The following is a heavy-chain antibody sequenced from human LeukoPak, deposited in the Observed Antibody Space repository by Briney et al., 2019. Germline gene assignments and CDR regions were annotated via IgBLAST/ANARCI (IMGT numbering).Heavy chain of an antibody. CDR2: ISYDGSNK. J-gene: IGHJ6*02. CDR3: AKVLWFGELYSSSYGMDV. Sequence: GGSLRLSCAASGFTFSNYDMLWVRQAPGKGLEWVAAISYDGSNKYYADSVTGRFTISRDNSKNTLYLQMNSLRAEDTAVYYCAKVLWFGELYSSSYGMDVWGQGTTVTVSS. CDR1: GFTFSNYD. V-gene: IGHV3-30*18. D-gene: IGHD3-10*01.